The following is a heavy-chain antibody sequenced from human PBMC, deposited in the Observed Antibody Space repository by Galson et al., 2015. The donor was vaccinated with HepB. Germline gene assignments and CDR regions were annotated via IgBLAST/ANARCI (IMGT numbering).Heavy chain of an antibody. Sequence: SLRLSCAASGFTFSSYAMHWVRQAPGKGLEWVAVISYDGSNKYYADSVKGRFTISRDNSKNTLYLQMNSLRAEDTAVYYCARGWVVAATHYYYYGMDVWGQGTTVTVSS. D-gene: IGHD2-15*01. CDR2: ISYDGSNK. J-gene: IGHJ6*02. CDR1: GFTFSSYA. CDR3: ARGWVVAATHYYYYGMDV. V-gene: IGHV3-30*04.